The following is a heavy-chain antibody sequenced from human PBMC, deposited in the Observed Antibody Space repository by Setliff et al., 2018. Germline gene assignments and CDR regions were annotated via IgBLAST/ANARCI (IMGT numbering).Heavy chain of an antibody. J-gene: IGHJ6*03. CDR2: ISTSSSTK. V-gene: IGHV3-48*01. Sequence: GGSLRLSCVVSGFSFSNYGMTWVRQAPGKGLGWISYISTSSSTKYYADSVKGRFTISRDNANQSLYLQMNSLRAEDTAVYYCARLALTGYDSSGYYYALEYYYYMDVWGKGTTVTVSS. D-gene: IGHD3-22*01. CDR3: ARLALTGYDSSGYYYALEYYYYMDV. CDR1: GFSFSNYG.